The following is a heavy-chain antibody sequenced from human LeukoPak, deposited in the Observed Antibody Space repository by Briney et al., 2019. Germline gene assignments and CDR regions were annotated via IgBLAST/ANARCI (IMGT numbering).Heavy chain of an antibody. D-gene: IGHD7-27*01. Sequence: GASVKVSCKASGGTFSSYAISWVRPAPGQGLEWMGRIIPILGIANYAQKFQGRVTITAEKSTSTAYMELSSLRSEDTAVYYCAETGEGLDYLVQGGLVSVSS. V-gene: IGHV1-69*04. J-gene: IGHJ4*02. CDR2: IIPILGIA. CDR3: AETGEGLDY. CDR1: GGTFSSYA.